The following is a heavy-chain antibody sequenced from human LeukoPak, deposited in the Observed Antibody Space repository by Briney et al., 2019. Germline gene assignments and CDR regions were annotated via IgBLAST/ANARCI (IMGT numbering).Heavy chain of an antibody. V-gene: IGHV3-23*01. J-gene: IGHJ4*02. Sequence: GGSLRLSCAASGLTFSSYAMSWVRQAPGKGLEWVSAISGSGGSTYYADSVKGRFTISRDNSKNTLYLQMNSLRGEDTAVYYCARVLSVSYCDYWGQGTLVTVSS. CDR1: GLTFSSYA. CDR3: ARVLSVSYCDY. D-gene: IGHD2/OR15-2a*01. CDR2: ISGSGGST.